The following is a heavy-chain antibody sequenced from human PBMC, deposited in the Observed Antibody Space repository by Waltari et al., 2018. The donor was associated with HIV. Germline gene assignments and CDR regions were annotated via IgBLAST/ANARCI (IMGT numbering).Heavy chain of an antibody. J-gene: IGHJ4*02. Sequence: QIALKESGPALVRPTQPLPLTCSFSGFPLTPVGVGVAWIRQPPGEALDWLAVIYWHDEKRYSPSLATRLNISKDASKNEVVLTLANTDPPDTATYFCAHTLGRGAVYFDHWGQGIPVTISS. CDR1: GFPLTPVGVG. D-gene: IGHD3-16*01. CDR2: IYWHDEK. CDR3: AHTLGRGAVYFDH. V-gene: IGHV2-5*01.